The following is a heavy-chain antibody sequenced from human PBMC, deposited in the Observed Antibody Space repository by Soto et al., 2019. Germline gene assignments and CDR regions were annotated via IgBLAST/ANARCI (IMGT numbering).Heavy chain of an antibody. CDR1: GYSISSGYY. CDR3: ARVPSIPMVRGVINWFDP. Sequence: SETLSLTCAVYGYSISSGYYWGWIRQPPGKGLEWIGSIYHSGSTYYNPSLKSRVTISVDMSKNQFSLKLSSVTAADTAVYYCARVPSIPMVRGVINWFDPWGQGTLVTVSS. CDR2: IYHSGST. D-gene: IGHD3-10*01. V-gene: IGHV4-38-2*01. J-gene: IGHJ5*02.